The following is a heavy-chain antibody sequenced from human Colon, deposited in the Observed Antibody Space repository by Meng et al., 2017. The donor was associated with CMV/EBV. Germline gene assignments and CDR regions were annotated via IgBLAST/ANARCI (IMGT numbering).Heavy chain of an antibody. V-gene: IGHV1-2*02. CDR1: GYTFPVYF. Sequence: QGQSGRCGHEVTTLGASGTVFCEATGYTFPVYFWHMVRQGPGRGLELMRGINPNSGGTHYAQKFLGRVTMTRLTSISTAYMELSRLRSDDTAVYYCATVSSGYYLYFQHWGQGTLVTVSS. J-gene: IGHJ1*01. CDR2: INPNSGGT. CDR3: ATVSSGYYLYFQH. D-gene: IGHD3-22*01.